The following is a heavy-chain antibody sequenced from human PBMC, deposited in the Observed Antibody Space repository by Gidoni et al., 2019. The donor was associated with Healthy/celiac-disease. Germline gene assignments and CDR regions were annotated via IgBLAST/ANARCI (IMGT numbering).Heavy chain of an antibody. CDR3: AKVTDSSGNSGDY. CDR2: ISYDGSNK. J-gene: IGHJ4*02. Sequence: QVQLVESGGGVVQPGRSLRRSCAASGLPFSSYGMHWVRPAPGKGLEWVAVISYDGSNKYYADSVKGRFTISRDNSKNTLYLQMNSLRAEDTAVYYCAKVTDSSGNSGDYWGQGTLVTVSS. D-gene: IGHD3-22*01. CDR1: GLPFSSYG. V-gene: IGHV3-30*18.